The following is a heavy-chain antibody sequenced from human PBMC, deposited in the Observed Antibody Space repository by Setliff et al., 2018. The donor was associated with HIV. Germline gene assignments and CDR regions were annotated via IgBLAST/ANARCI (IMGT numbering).Heavy chain of an antibody. CDR3: ARDRYSGSYAHYYYYYMDV. J-gene: IGHJ6*03. D-gene: IGHD1-26*01. CDR2: ISSSSSYT. V-gene: IGHV3-21*01. Sequence: PGGSLRLSCAASGFTFSSYSMNWVRQAPGKGQEWVSYISSSSSYTHYADSVKGRFTISRDNVKNSLYLQMNSLRAEDTAVYYCARDRYSGSYAHYYYYYMDVWGKGTTVTVSS. CDR1: GFTFSSYS.